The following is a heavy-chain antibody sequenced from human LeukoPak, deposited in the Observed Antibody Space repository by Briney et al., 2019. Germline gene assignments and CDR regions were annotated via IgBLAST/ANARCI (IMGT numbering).Heavy chain of an antibody. CDR3: ARDITSSTSGDNY. D-gene: IGHD2-2*01. CDR1: GYTFTGYY. V-gene: IGHV1-2*02. Sequence: ASVKVSCKASGYTFTGYYMHWVRQAPGQGLEWMGWINPNSGGTNYAQKFQGRVTMTRDTSISTAYMELSRLGSDDTAVYYCARDITSSTSGDNYWGQGTLVTVSS. J-gene: IGHJ4*02. CDR2: INPNSGGT.